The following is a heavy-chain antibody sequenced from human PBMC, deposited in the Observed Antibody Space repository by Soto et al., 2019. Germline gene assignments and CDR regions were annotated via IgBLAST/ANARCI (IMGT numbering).Heavy chain of an antibody. Sequence: SETLSLTCTVSGGSISSYYWSWIRQPPGKGLEWIGYIYYSGSTNYNPSLKSRVTISVDTSKNQFSLKLSSVTAADTAVYYCARDTPYCSGGSCYSGWFDPWGQGTLVTVSS. CDR3: ARDTPYCSGGSCYSGWFDP. CDR2: IYYSGST. J-gene: IGHJ5*02. D-gene: IGHD2-15*01. CDR1: GGSISSYY. V-gene: IGHV4-59*01.